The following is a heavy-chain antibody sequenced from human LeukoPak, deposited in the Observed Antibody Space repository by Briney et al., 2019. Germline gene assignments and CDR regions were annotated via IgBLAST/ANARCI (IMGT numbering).Heavy chain of an antibody. J-gene: IGHJ4*02. Sequence: PSETLSLTCTVSGGSISSYYWSWIRQPPGKGLEWIGYIYYSGSTNYNPSLKSRVTISVDTSKNQFSLKLSSVTAADTAVYYCAREVRRGSGYKYYFDYWGQGTLVTVSS. D-gene: IGHD3-22*01. CDR1: GGSISSYY. V-gene: IGHV4-59*01. CDR2: IYYSGST. CDR3: AREVRRGSGYKYYFDY.